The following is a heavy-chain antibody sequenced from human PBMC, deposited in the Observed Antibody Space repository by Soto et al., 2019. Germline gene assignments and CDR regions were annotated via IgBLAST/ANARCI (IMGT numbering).Heavy chain of an antibody. Sequence: QVQLVQSGAEVKKPGASVKVSCKASGYTFTSYGISWVRQAPGQGLEWMGWISAYNGNTNYAQKLQGRVTMTTDTSTSTAYMELRSLRSDDTAVYYCAREYSSGWVTYYSYGMDVWGQGTTVTVSS. CDR2: ISAYNGNT. CDR3: AREYSSGWVTYYSYGMDV. J-gene: IGHJ6*02. D-gene: IGHD6-19*01. V-gene: IGHV1-18*01. CDR1: GYTFTSYG.